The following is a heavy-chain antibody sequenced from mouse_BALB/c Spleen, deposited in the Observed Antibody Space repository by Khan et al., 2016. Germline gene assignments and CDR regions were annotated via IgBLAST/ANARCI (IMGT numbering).Heavy chain of an antibody. V-gene: IGHV7-3*02. CDR3: ARDKLGSSDY. J-gene: IGHJ2*01. D-gene: IGHD4-1*01. CDR2: IRNKANGYTT. Sequence: EVQLQESGGGLVQPGGSLRLSCATSGFTFTDYYMSWVRQPPGKALEWLGFIRNKANGYTTEYSASVKGRFTISRDNSQSIIYLQMNTLRAEDTATYYCARDKLGSSDYWGQGTTLTVSS. CDR1: GFTFTDYY.